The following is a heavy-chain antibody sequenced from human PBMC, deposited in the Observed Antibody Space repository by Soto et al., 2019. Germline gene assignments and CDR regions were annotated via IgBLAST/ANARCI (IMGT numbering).Heavy chain of an antibody. CDR1: GGSISSSNW. CDR3: ARASTRIAVAGPPYFDY. J-gene: IGHJ4*02. V-gene: IGHV4-4*02. D-gene: IGHD6-19*01. Sequence: PSETLSFTCAVSGGSISSSNWWSWVRQPPGKGLEWIGEIYHSGSTNYNPSLKSRVTISVDKSKNQFSLKLSSVTAADTAVYYCARASTRIAVAGPPYFDYWGQGTLVTVS. CDR2: IYHSGST.